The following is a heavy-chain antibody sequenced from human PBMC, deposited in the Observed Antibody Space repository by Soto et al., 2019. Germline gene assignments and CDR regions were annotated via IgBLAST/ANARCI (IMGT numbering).Heavy chain of an antibody. CDR2: ISSSSYI. Sequence: VVPMRLSCRAAEFNFIDHSMNWISTTQGKGLEWVLSISSSSYIYYADSVKGRFTISRDNAKNSLYLQMNSLRAEDTAVYYCARAEQQLVPRHAAATYYYYGMAVLVQGTTVPVSS. V-gene: IGHV3-21*01. CDR3: ARAEQQLVPRHAAATYYYYGMAV. J-gene: IGHJ6*02. CDR1: EFNFIDHS. D-gene: IGHD6-13*01.